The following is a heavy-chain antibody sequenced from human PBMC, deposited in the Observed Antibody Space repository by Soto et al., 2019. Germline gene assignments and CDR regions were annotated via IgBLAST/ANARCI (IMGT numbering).Heavy chain of an antibody. J-gene: IGHJ6*02. Sequence: PGGSLRLSCAASGFTFSSYGMHWVRQAPGKGLEWVAVISYDGSNKYYADSVKGRFTISRDNSKNTLYLQMNSLRAEDTAVYYCAKDLAGITIFGVVIPPWYYYGMDVWGQGTTVTVSS. D-gene: IGHD3-3*01. CDR2: ISYDGSNK. CDR3: AKDLAGITIFGVVIPPWYYYGMDV. V-gene: IGHV3-30*18. CDR1: GFTFSSYG.